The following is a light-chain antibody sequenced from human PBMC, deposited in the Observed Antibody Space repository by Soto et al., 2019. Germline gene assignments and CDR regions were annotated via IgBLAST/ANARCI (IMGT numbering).Light chain of an antibody. Sequence: DIQMTQSPSTLSASVGDRVTITCRASQPISTWLAWYQEKPGKAPKLLIYDASSLEGGVPSRFSGSGSGTQFILTISSLQPDDFATYYCQHYGGMWAFGQGTKVDVK. J-gene: IGKJ1*01. CDR3: QHYGGMWA. CDR2: DAS. V-gene: IGKV1-5*01. CDR1: QPISTW.